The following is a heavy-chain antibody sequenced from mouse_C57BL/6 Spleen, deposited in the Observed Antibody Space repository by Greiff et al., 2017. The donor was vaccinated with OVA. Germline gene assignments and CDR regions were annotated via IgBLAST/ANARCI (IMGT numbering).Heavy chain of an antibody. D-gene: IGHD1-1*01. CDR2: IRFKSDNYAT. CDR3: TGPATVEPFAY. Sequence: EVKLVESGGGLVQPGGSMKLSCVASGFTFSNYWMNWVRQSPEKGLEWVAQIRFKSDNYATHYAESVQGRVTISRDESKSSVYLQRNHLRAEDTGIYYCTGPATVEPFAYWGQGTLVTVSA. J-gene: IGHJ3*01. CDR1: GFTFSNYW. V-gene: IGHV6-3*01.